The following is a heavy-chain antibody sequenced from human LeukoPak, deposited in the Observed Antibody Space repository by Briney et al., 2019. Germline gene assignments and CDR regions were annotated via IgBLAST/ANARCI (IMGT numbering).Heavy chain of an antibody. D-gene: IGHD2-15*01. CDR1: GGSISSGDYY. Sequence: SQTLSLTCTVSGGSISSGDYYWRWIRQPPGTGLEWIGYIYYSGSTYYNPSLKSRVTISVDTSKNQFSLKLSSVTAADTAVYYCARVLGYCSGGSCYDLKFDPWGQGTLVTVSS. V-gene: IGHV4-30-4*08. CDR2: IYYSGST. CDR3: ARVLGYCSGGSCYDLKFDP. J-gene: IGHJ5*02.